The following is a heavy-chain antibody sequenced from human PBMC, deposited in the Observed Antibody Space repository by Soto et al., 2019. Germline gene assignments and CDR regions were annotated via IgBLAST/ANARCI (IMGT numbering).Heavy chain of an antibody. J-gene: IGHJ4*02. CDR2: IKQDGSEK. CDR3: ARDSGYDFPTLDDY. D-gene: IGHD5-12*01. V-gene: IGHV3-7*01. Sequence: PGGSLRLSCAASGFTFSSYWMSWVRQAPGKGLEWVANIKQDGSEKYYVDSVKGRFTISRDNAKNSLYLQMNSLRAEDTAVYYCARDSGYDFPTLDDYWGQGTLVTVSS. CDR1: GFTFSSYW.